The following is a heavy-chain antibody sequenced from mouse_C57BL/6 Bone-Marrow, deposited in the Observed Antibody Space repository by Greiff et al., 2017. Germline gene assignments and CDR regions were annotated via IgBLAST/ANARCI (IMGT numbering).Heavy chain of an antibody. V-gene: IGHV5-4*01. D-gene: IGHD1-1*01. CDR3: AREIYYYGSSY. J-gene: IGHJ3*01. CDR1: GFTFSSYA. Sequence: EVKLVESGGGLVKPGGSLKLSCAASGFTFSSYAMSWVRQTPEKRLEWVATISDGGSYTYYPDNVKGRFTISRDNAKNNLYLQMSHLKSEDTAMYYCAREIYYYGSSYWGQGTLVTVSA. CDR2: ISDGGSYT.